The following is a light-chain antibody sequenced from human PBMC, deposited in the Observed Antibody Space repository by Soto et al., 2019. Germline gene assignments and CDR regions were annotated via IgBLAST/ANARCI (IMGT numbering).Light chain of an antibody. CDR3: QQYNSYSGT. CDR2: DAS. V-gene: IGKV1-5*01. Sequence: DIQRTQSPSTLSASVVDRVTINFRASQSISSWLAWYQQKPGKAPKLLIYDASSLESGVPSRFSGSGSGTEFTLTISSLQPDDFATYYCQQYNSYSGTFGQGTKVDI. CDR1: QSISSW. J-gene: IGKJ1*01.